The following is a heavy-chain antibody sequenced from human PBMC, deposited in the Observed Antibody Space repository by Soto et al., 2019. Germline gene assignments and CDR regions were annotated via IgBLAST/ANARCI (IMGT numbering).Heavy chain of an antibody. CDR3: ASPKGRYGSGSYYPPYFDY. V-gene: IGHV3-21*01. J-gene: IGHJ4*02. D-gene: IGHD3-10*01. CDR2: ISSSSSYI. CDR1: GFTFSSYS. Sequence: GSLRLSCAASGFTFSSYSMNWVRQAPGKGLEWVSSISSSSSYIYYADSVKGRFTISRDNAKNSLYLQMNSLRAEDTAVYYCASPKGRYGSGSYYPPYFDYWGQGTLVTVSS.